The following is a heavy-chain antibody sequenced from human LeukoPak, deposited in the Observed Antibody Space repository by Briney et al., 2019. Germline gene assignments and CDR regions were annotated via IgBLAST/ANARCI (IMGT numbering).Heavy chain of an antibody. CDR1: GGSISSYY. Sequence: KASETLSLTCTVSGGSISSYYWSWIRQPPGKGLEWIGHIYYSGSTNYNPSLKSRVTISVDTSKNQFSLKLSSVTAADTAVYYCATYSSGYYLDYWGQGTLVTVSS. V-gene: IGHV4-59*01. CDR3: ATYSSGYYLDY. CDR2: IYYSGST. J-gene: IGHJ4*02. D-gene: IGHD3-22*01.